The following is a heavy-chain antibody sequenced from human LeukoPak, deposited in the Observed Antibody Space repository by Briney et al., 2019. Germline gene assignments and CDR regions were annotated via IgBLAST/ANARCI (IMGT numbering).Heavy chain of an antibody. J-gene: IGHJ4*02. V-gene: IGHV3-23*01. CDR2: ISGGGDIT. Sequence: GGSLRLSCAASGFNFANHAMSWVRQTPGKGLEWVSAISGGGDITYYADSVTGRFTISRDNSKDTLFLQMHSLRPGDTAVYYCARHAYDILTGGSFDYWGQGTLVTVSS. D-gene: IGHD3-9*01. CDR1: GFNFANHA. CDR3: ARHAYDILTGGSFDY.